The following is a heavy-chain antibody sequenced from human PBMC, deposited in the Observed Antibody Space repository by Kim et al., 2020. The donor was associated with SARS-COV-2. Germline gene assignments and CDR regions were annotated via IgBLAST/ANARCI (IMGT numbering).Heavy chain of an antibody. V-gene: IGHV1-46*04. CDR3: ARGESSSWSRSFAGKFDY. CDR1: GYTFTSYY. Sequence: ASVKVSCKASGYTFTSYYMNWVRQAPGQGLEWMGMINPSGGSTRNAQKLQGRVTMTRDTSTSTVYMELSSLRSEDTAVYYCARGESSSWSRSFAGKFDYWGQGTLVTVSS. J-gene: IGHJ4*02. CDR2: INPSGGST. D-gene: IGHD6-13*01.